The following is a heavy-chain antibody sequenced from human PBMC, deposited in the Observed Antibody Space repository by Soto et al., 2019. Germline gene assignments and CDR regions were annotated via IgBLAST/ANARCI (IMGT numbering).Heavy chain of an antibody. CDR3: ARAPIDRDWNYNSFDY. J-gene: IGHJ4*02. V-gene: IGHV4-34*01. D-gene: IGHD1-7*01. CDR1: GGSFSGYY. Sequence: QVQLQQWGAGLLKPSETLSLTCAVYGGSFSGYYWSWIRQPPGKGLEWIGEINHSGSTNYNPSLKSRVTISVDTSKNQFSLKLSSVTAADTAVYYCARAPIDRDWNYNSFDYWGQGTLVTVSS. CDR2: INHSGST.